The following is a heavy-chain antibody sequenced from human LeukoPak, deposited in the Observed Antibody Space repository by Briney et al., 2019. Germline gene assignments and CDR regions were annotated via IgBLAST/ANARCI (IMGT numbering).Heavy chain of an antibody. CDR3: AKENWAYNWKYDSSASGIKY. V-gene: IGHV3-23*01. D-gene: IGHD3-22*01. CDR1: GFTFSSYA. J-gene: IGHJ4*02. CDR2: ISGSGGST. Sequence: GGSLRLSCAASGFTFSSYAMSWVRQAPGKGLEWVSAISGSGGSTYCADSVKGRFTISRDNSKNTLYLQMNSLRAEDTAVYYCAKENWAYNWKYDSSASGIKYWGQGTLVTVSS.